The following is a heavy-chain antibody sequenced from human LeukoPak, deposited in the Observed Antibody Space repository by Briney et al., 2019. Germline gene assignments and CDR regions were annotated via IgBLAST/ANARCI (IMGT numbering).Heavy chain of an antibody. CDR2: IYYSGST. CDR1: GGSVSSGSYY. J-gene: IGHJ5*02. V-gene: IGHV4-61*01. CDR3: ARDNIAARPIIGFDP. Sequence: SETLSLTCTVSGGSVSSGSYYWSWVRQPPGKGLEWIGYIYYSGSTNYNPSLKSRVTISVDTSKNQFSLKLSSVTAADTAVYYCARDNIAARPIIGFDPWGQGTLVTVSS. D-gene: IGHD6-6*01.